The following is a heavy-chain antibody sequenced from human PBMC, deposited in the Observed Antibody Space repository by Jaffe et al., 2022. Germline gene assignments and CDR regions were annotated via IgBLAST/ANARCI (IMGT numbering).Heavy chain of an antibody. D-gene: IGHD3-9*01. V-gene: IGHV4-34*01. CDR3: ARSPDWYGDY. J-gene: IGHJ4*02. Sequence: QVQLQQWGAGLLKPSETLSLTCAVYGGSFSGYYWSWIRQPPGKGLEWIGEINHSGSTNYNPSLKSRVTISVDTSKNQFSLKLSSVTAADTAVYYCARSPDWYGDYWGQGTLVTVSS. CDR1: GGSFSGYY. CDR2: INHSGST.